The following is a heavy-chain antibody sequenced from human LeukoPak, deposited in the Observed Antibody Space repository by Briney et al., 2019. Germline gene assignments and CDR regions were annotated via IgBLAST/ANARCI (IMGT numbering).Heavy chain of an antibody. CDR2: ISGYQGST. CDR1: GYTSTNYG. Sequence: ASVKVSCKASGYTSTNYGITWVRQAPGQGVEWMFCISGYQGSTRYAQNCQGRVTMTIDTSSSPAYMDLRSLRSDDTAIYFCARSDLGTITARPFNYWGQGTLVAVSS. D-gene: IGHD5-24*01. CDR3: ARSDLGTITARPFNY. J-gene: IGHJ4*02. V-gene: IGHV1-18*01.